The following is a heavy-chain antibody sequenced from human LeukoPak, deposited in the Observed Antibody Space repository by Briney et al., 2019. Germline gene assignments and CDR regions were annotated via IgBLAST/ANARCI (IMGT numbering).Heavy chain of an antibody. CDR2: IIPILGIA. J-gene: IGHJ4*02. CDR3: ARDDLAGPTVTFPDY. D-gene: IGHD4-17*01. Sequence: GSSVKVSCKASGGTFSSYAISWVRQAPGQGLEWMGRIIPILGIANYAQKFQGRVTITADKSTSTAYMELSSLRSEDTAVYYCARDDLAGPTVTFPDYWGQGTLVTVSS. CDR1: GGTFSSYA. V-gene: IGHV1-69*04.